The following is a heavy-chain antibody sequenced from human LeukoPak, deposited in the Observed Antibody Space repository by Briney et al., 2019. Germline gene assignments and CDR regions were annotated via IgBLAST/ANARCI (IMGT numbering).Heavy chain of an antibody. CDR1: GYTFTGYY. CDR3: ARLKYCSSTSCFDY. D-gene: IGHD2-2*01. V-gene: IGHV1-2*02. Sequence: ASVKVSCKASGYTFTGYYMHWVRQAPGQGLEWMGWINPNSGGTNYAQKFQGRVTMTRDTSISTAYMELSRLRSDDTAVYYCARLKYCSSTSCFDYGGQGTLVTVSS. J-gene: IGHJ4*02. CDR2: INPNSGGT.